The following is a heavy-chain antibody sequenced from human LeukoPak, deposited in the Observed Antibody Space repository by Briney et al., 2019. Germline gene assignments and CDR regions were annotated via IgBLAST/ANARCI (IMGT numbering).Heavy chain of an antibody. J-gene: IGHJ4*02. CDR2: ISSGSSYK. V-gene: IGHV3-21*01. D-gene: IGHD6-13*01. CDR3: ARGPTTIGGAGKGYFDY. Sequence: PGGSLRLSCAASGFTFSSYAMSWVRQAPGKGLEWVSSISSGSSYKFYADSVKGRFTISRDNAERSVYLQLSSLRTDDTALYYCARGPTTIGGAGKGYFDYWGQEILVLVSP. CDR1: GFTFSSYA.